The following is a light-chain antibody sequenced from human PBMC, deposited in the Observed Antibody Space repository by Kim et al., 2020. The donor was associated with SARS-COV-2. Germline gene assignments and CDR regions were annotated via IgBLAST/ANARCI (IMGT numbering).Light chain of an antibody. CDR2: DAY. V-gene: IGKV3-11*01. Sequence: LSPGEEVTLTYRASQRGGSQLAWYQHKSGQAPRLLLYDAYSRANAIPARLCGSGSGTDFALTISSLEPEDFAVYYFQQRDSWPRTFGQGTKVDIK. J-gene: IGKJ1*01. CDR1: QRGGSQ. CDR3: QQRDSWPRT.